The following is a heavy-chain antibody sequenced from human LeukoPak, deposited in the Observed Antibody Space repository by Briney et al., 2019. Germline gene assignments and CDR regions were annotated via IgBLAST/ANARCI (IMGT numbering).Heavy chain of an antibody. J-gene: IGHJ5*02. CDR2: IYHSGST. CDR3: ARGVHYGDYGWLLDP. Sequence: SETLSLTCTVSGGSISSGGYYWSWIRQHPGKGLEWIGYIYHSGSTYYNPSLKSRVTISVDRSKNQFSLKLSSVTAADTAVYYCARGVHYGDYGWLLDPWGQGTLVTVSS. D-gene: IGHD4-17*01. CDR1: GGSISSGGYY. V-gene: IGHV4-30-2*01.